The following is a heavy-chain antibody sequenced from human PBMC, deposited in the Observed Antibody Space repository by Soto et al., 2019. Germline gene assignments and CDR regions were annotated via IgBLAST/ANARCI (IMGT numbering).Heavy chain of an antibody. V-gene: IGHV1-3*01. J-gene: IGHJ6*02. CDR2: INAGNGNT. CDR3: AKTTGEDCSSTSCYRANYYYGMDV. CDR1: GYTFTSYA. Sequence: ASVKVSCKASGYTFTSYAIHWVRQAPGQSLEWMGWINAGNGNTKYSQKFQGRVTITRDTSASTAYMELSSLRSEDTAVYYCAKTTGEDCSSTSCYRANYYYGMDVWGQGTTVTVSS. D-gene: IGHD2-2*02.